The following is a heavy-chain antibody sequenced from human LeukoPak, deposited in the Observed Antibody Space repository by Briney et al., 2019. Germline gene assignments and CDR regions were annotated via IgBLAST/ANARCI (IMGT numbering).Heavy chain of an antibody. CDR2: INPNSGGT. V-gene: IGHV1-2*02. CDR3: ARGGDGYPPLFDY. D-gene: IGHD5-24*01. CDR1: GGTFSSYA. J-gene: IGHJ4*02. Sequence: ASVKVSCKASGGTFSSYAISWVRQAPGQGLEWMGWINPNSGGTNYAQKFQGRVTMTRDTSISTAYMELSRLRSDDTAVYYCARGGDGYPPLFDYWGQGTLVTVSS.